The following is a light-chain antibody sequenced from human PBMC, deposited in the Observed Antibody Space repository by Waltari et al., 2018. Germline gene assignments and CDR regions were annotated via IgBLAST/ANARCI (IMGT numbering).Light chain of an antibody. Sequence: QSLLTQPPSISGAPGQRVTISCSGGSSNLGRNSVNWYEQVPGTAPKLLMYRGDQRPSGVSDRFSGSKSGTSASLAIIGLLSADEADYICATWDDSLNAWIFGGGTRVTVL. J-gene: IGLJ2*01. CDR2: RGD. V-gene: IGLV1-44*01. CDR3: ATWDDSLNAWI. CDR1: SSNLGRNS.